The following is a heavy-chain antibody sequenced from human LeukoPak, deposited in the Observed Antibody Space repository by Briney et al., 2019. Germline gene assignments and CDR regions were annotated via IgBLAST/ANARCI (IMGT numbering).Heavy chain of an antibody. V-gene: IGHV5-51*01. J-gene: IGHJ5*02. Sequence: GESLKISCKGSGYSFTSYWIGWVRQMPGKGLEWMGIIHPGDSGTRYSPSFQGQVTITADKSISTAYLQWSSLKASDTAMYYCARLAYYYGSGSFTSFDPWGQGTLVTVSS. D-gene: IGHD3-10*01. CDR3: ARLAYYYGSGSFTSFDP. CDR2: IHPGDSGT. CDR1: GYSFTSYW.